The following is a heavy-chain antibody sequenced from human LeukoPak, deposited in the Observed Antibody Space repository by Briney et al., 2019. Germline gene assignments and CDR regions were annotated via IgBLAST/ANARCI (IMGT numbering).Heavy chain of an antibody. CDR3: AKGHYRPCPLDAFGV. CDR1: GFTFHDYG. Sequence: GGSLRLSCAASGFTFHDYGMHWVRQVPGKGLEWVSSISWDSGKTYYGDSVKGRFTISRDNAKNSLFLQMDSLTIEDMALYYCAKGHYRPCPLDAFGVWGQGTMVTVSS. V-gene: IGHV3-9*03. J-gene: IGHJ3*01. D-gene: IGHD1-26*01. CDR2: ISWDSGKT.